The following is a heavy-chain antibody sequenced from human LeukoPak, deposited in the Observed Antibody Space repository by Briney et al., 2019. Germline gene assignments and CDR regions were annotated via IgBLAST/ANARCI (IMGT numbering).Heavy chain of an antibody. Sequence: SQTLSLTCAISGDSVSSNSAAWNWIRQSPSRGLEWLGRTYYRSKWYNDYAVSVKSRITINPDTSKNQFSLKLSSVTAADTAVYYCARDQVRTPGLWFGESSRRSGMDVWGQGTTVTVSS. CDR3: ARDQVRTPGLWFGESSRRSGMDV. D-gene: IGHD3-10*01. V-gene: IGHV6-1*01. CDR2: TYYRSKWYN. J-gene: IGHJ6*02. CDR1: GDSVSSNSAA.